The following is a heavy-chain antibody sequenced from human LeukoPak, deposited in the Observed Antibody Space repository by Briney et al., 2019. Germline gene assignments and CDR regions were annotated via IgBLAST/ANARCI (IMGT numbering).Heavy chain of an antibody. V-gene: IGHV4-34*01. D-gene: IGHD3-22*01. CDR1: GGSFSGYY. J-gene: IGHJ3*02. Sequence: SETLSLTCAVYGGSFSGYYWSWIRQPPGKGLEWIGEINHSGSTNYNPSLKSRVTISVDTSKNQFSLKLSSVTAADTAVYYCARDQTTTYYYHSSGYHDAFDIWGQGTMVTVSS. CDR2: INHSGST. CDR3: ARDQTTTYYYHSSGYHDAFDI.